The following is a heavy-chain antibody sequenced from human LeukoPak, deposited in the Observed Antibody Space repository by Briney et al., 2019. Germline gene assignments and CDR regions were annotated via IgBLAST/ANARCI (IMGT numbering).Heavy chain of an antibody. CDR2: IYPGDSDT. J-gene: IGHJ4*02. D-gene: IGHD6-13*01. Sequence: GESLKISCKGSGYSFTSYRIVWVRQMHVKGLEWMGIIYPGDSDTRYSPSFQGQVTISADKSISTAYLQWSSLKASDTAMYYCARMSSSSWYYIDYWGQGTLVTVSS. CDR1: GYSFTSYR. V-gene: IGHV5-51*01. CDR3: ARMSSSSWYYIDY.